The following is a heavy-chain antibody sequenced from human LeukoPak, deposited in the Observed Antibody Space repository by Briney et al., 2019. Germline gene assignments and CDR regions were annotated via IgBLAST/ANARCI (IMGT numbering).Heavy chain of an antibody. CDR1: GFTFSSYW. Sequence: GGSLRLSCAASGFTFSSYWMHWVRQAPGKGLVWVSRINSDGSSTSYADSVKGRFTISRDNAKNTLYLQMNSLRAEDTAVYYCARDWRYYYGSGMNWFDPWGQGTLVTVSS. CDR2: INSDGSST. CDR3: ARDWRYYYGSGMNWFDP. J-gene: IGHJ5*02. V-gene: IGHV3-74*01. D-gene: IGHD3-10*01.